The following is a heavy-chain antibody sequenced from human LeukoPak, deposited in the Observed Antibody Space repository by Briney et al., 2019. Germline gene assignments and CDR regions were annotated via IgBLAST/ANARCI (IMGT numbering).Heavy chain of an antibody. J-gene: IGHJ1*01. D-gene: IGHD3-22*01. CDR1: EFTFRTYW. V-gene: IGHV3-7*01. Sequence: GGSLRLSCAASEFTFRTYWMSWVRQAPGKGLEWVANIKPDGSEKHYLDSVKGRFTISRDNARNSLYLQMNSLRAEDTAVYYCATYSSLNRREFQFWGQGTLLTVSS. CDR3: ATYSSLNRREFQF. CDR2: IKPDGSEK.